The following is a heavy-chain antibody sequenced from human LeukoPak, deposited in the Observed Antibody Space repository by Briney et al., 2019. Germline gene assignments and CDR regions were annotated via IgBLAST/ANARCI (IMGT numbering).Heavy chain of an antibody. D-gene: IGHD5-12*01. CDR1: GYTFTGHF. J-gene: IGHJ4*02. V-gene: IGHV1-2*02. CDR2: SNPNSGDT. CDR3: AREYSRYSGTYYDY. Sequence: APVKVSCKASGYTFTGHFIHWVRQAPGQGLEWMGWSNPNSGDTNYAQKFQGRVTMTRDTSISTVYMELSRVRSDDTAGYYCAREYSRYSGTYYDYWGQGTLVTVSS.